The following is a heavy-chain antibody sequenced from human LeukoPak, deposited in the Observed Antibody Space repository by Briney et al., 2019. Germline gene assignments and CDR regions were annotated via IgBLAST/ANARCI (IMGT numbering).Heavy chain of an antibody. V-gene: IGHV3-53*01. CDR2: IYSGGST. J-gene: IGHJ4*02. CDR1: GFTFSSYA. CDR3: ARSGQQLLDFDY. D-gene: IGHD6-13*01. Sequence: GGSLRLSCAASGFTFSSYAMSWVRQAPGKGLEWVSVIYSGGSTYYADSVKGRFTISRDNSKDTLYLQMNSLRAEDTAVYYCARSGQQLLDFDYWGQGTLVTVSS.